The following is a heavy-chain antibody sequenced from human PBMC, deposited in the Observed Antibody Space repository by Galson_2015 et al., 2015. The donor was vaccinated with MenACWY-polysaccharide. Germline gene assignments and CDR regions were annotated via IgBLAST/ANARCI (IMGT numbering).Heavy chain of an antibody. CDR2: ISASGSNT. CDR1: GFTFGSYA. V-gene: IGHV3-23*01. Sequence: SLRLSCAASGFTFGSYALNWVRQAPGGGLEWLSGISASGSNTYNADSVKGRFTISRDNSKNILYLEMKSLRAEDTAVYFCAGGDLSFYKYSYYGSYDNWGQGSLVTVSS. CDR3: AGGDLSFYKYSYYGSYDN. J-gene: IGHJ4*02. D-gene: IGHD3-10*01.